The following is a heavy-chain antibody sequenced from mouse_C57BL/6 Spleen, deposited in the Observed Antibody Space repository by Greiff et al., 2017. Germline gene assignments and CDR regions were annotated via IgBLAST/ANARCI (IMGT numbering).Heavy chain of an antibody. D-gene: IGHD1-1*01. V-gene: IGHV5-12*01. Sequence: DVQLVESGGGLVQPGGSLKLSCAASGFTFSDYYMYWVRQTPEKRLEWVAYISNGGGSTYYPDTVKGRFTISRDNAKNTLYLQMSRLKSEDTAMYYCARQGGSSPYWYFDVWGTGTTVTVSS. CDR2: ISNGGGST. CDR3: ARQGGSSPYWYFDV. J-gene: IGHJ1*03. CDR1: GFTFSDYY.